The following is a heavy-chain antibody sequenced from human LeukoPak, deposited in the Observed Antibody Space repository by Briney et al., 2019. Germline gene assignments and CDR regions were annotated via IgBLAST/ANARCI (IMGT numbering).Heavy chain of an antibody. CDR2: IYSGGST. CDR3: ARRPLSSSLVYYFDY. CDR1: GFTVSSNY. Sequence: PGGSLRLSCAASGFTVSSNYMSWVRQAPGKGLEWVSVIYSGGSTYYADSVKGRFTISRDNAKNSLYLQMNSLRAEDTAVYYCARRPLSSSLVYYFDYWGQGTLVTVSS. J-gene: IGHJ4*02. V-gene: IGHV3-53*01. D-gene: IGHD6-13*01.